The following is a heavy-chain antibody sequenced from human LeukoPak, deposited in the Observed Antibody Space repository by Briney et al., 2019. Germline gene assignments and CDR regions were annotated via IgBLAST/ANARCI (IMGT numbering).Heavy chain of an antibody. CDR2: IYATGRT. CDR1: GVSLSSYW. J-gene: IGHJ4*02. Sequence: HSDTLSVTCHHSGVSLSSYWWRWVRQPAATGLEWIGRIYATGRTYYNPSLQSPVTMSIDMSKNLFSLTLRSVTAADTAVYFCARAGYTISAFHSDVWGQGAPVTVSS. V-gene: IGHV4-4*07. D-gene: IGHD5-24*01. CDR3: ARAGYTISAFHSDV.